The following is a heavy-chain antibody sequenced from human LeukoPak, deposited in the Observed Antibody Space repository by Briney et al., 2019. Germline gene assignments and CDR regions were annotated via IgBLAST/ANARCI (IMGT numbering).Heavy chain of an antibody. Sequence: PGGSLRLSCAASGFTFSTYHMNWVRQAPGKGLEWVSFITGSSSYIYYTDSVKGRFTISRDNAKNSLFLQMNSLRDEDKAVYYCASGFSSSPYFDYWGQGTLVTVSS. J-gene: IGHJ4*02. V-gene: IGHV3-21*01. CDR3: ASGFSSSPYFDY. CDR2: ITGSSSYI. CDR1: GFTFSTYH. D-gene: IGHD6-6*01.